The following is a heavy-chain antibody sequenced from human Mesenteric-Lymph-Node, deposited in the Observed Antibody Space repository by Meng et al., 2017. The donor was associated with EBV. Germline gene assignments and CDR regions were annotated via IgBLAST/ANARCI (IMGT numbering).Heavy chain of an antibody. D-gene: IGHD3-10*01. CDR3: AKVDGSGRSNWFDP. CDR1: GGSISRYKW. CDR2: IYHSGST. Sequence: QGHRQRSGPGPWKPSGTRSLTCAVSGGSISRYKWWSWVRTTPGKGLECIGEIYHSGSTNNNPSLRSRVTISVDKSKNQFSLRLSSVTAADTAVYYCAKVDGSGRSNWFDPWGQGTLVTVSS. V-gene: IGHV4-4*02. J-gene: IGHJ5*02.